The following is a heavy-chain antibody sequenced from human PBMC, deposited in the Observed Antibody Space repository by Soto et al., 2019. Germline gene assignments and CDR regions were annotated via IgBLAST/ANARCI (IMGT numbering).Heavy chain of an antibody. CDR1: ELTLSSYS. V-gene: IGHV3-21*04. D-gene: IGHD3-3*01. J-gene: IGHJ1*01. CDR3: ALTYDYDFWSGSQFQH. CDR2: ISSSSSYI. Sequence: GRLRRVACAAAELTLSSYSMNRVRQAPGKGLEWVSSISSSSSYIYYADSVKGRFTISRDNAKNSLYLQMSRLRSDDTAVYYCALTYDYDFWSGSQFQHWGQGTLVTVSS.